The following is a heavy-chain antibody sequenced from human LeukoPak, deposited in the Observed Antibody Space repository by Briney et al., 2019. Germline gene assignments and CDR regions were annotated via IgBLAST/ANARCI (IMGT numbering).Heavy chain of an antibody. J-gene: IGHJ6*02. CDR1: GFTFSSAW. D-gene: IGHD4-23*01. CDR3: AREQTEAVVTLWYYYYGMDV. Sequence: GGSLRLSCAASGFTFSSAWMNWVRQAPGKGLEWVGRIKSETDGGTTDYAAPVKGTFTISRDDSENTLYLQMNSLRAEDTAVYYCAREQTEAVVTLWYYYYGMDVWGQGTTVTVSS. V-gene: IGHV3-15*07. CDR2: IKSETDGGTT.